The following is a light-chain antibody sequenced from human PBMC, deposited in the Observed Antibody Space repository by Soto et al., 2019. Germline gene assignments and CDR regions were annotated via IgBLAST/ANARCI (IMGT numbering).Light chain of an antibody. CDR3: QQYGSSPYT. Sequence: EIVLTQSPGTLSLSPGERATLSCRASQSVSSSYLAWYQQRPGQAPRLLIYGASSRDTGIPDRFSGSGSGTDFTLTISRLEPEDFAVYYCQQYGSSPYTFGQWTKLEIK. CDR2: GAS. CDR1: QSVSSSY. V-gene: IGKV3-20*01. J-gene: IGKJ2*01.